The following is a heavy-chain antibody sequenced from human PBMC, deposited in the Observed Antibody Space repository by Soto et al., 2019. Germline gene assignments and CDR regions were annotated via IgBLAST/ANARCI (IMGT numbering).Heavy chain of an antibody. V-gene: IGHV4-61*01. D-gene: IGHD3-22*01. CDR2: IYYSGST. J-gene: IGHJ6*02. CDR1: GGSVSSGSYY. CDR3: ASDSIYDTSGYYGYGMDV. Sequence: QVQLQESGPGLVKPSETLSLTCTVSGGSVSSGSYYWSWIRQPPGRGLEWIGYIYYSGSTNYNPSLKSRVTISVDTSKNQFSLNLSSVTAADTAVYYCASDSIYDTSGYYGYGMDVWGQGTTVTVSS.